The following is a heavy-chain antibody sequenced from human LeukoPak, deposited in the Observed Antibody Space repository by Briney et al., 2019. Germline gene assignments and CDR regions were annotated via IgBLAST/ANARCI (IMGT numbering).Heavy chain of an antibody. Sequence: SETLSLTCAVYGGSFSGYYWSWIRQPPGKGLEWIGEINHSGSTNYNPSLKSRVTISVDTSKNQFSLKLSSVTAADTAVYYCARVSYYYGSGDDAFDIWGQGTMVTVSS. V-gene: IGHV4-34*01. CDR1: GGSFSGYY. CDR2: INHSGST. J-gene: IGHJ3*02. D-gene: IGHD3-10*01. CDR3: ARVSYYYGSGDDAFDI.